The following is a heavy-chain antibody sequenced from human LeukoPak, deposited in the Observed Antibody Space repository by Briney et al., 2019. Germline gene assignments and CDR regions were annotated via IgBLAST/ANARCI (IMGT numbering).Heavy chain of an antibody. J-gene: IGHJ3*02. Sequence: PSETLSLTCTVSGGSISGYYWSWIRQPPGKGLEWVGYISYSGSTNYNPSLKSRVTISVDTSKNQFSLKLSSVTAADTAVYYCARGGYNFWSGYPPDAFDIWGQGTMVTVSS. CDR3: ARGGYNFWSGYPPDAFDI. CDR1: GGSISGYY. D-gene: IGHD3-3*01. CDR2: ISYSGST. V-gene: IGHV4-59*08.